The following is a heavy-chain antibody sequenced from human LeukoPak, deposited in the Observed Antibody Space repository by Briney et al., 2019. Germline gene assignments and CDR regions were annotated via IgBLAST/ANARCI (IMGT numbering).Heavy chain of an antibody. Sequence: ASVKVSRKVSGYTLTELSMHWVRQAPGKGLEWMGGFDPEDGETIYAQKFQGRVTMTVDTSTDTAYMELSSLRSEDTAVYYCATDRWFGELFGWGQGTLVTVSS. V-gene: IGHV1-24*01. D-gene: IGHD3-10*01. J-gene: IGHJ4*02. CDR2: FDPEDGET. CDR1: GYTLTELS. CDR3: ATDRWFGELFG.